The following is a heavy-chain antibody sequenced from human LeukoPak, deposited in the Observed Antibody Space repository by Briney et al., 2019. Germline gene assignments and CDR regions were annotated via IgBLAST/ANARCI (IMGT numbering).Heavy chain of an antibody. D-gene: IGHD4-11*01. CDR1: GFTFHDYA. V-gene: IGHV3-43*02. CDR3: AKDGYGNYDY. Sequence: GGSLRLSCAASGFTFHDYAMHWVRQVPGKGLEWVSLISGHGESTYYADSVKGRFTISRDNSKDSLYLQMNSLKTEDTAFYYCAKDGYGNYDYWGQGTLVTVSS. J-gene: IGHJ4*02. CDR2: ISGHGEST.